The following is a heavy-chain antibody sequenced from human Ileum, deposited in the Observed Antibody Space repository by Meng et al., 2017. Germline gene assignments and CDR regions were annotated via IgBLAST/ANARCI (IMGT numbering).Heavy chain of an antibody. CDR1: GLTFRDYD. D-gene: IGHD2-21*01. CDR2: NNNGGTAT. J-gene: IGHJ4*02. CDR3: VTDRCGDEDVDY. V-gene: IGHV3-48*03. Sequence: GESLKISCVVSGLTFRDYDMNCVRRAPGGGLEWVSYNNNGGTATLYADSVRGRFTIARGDVKSSVYLQMSNLRAEDTAFYYCVTDRCGDEDVDYWGQGTLVTVSS.